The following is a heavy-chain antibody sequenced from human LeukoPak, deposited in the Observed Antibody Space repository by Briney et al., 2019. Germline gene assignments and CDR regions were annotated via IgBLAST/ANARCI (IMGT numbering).Heavy chain of an antibody. CDR2: IKQDGSEK. J-gene: IGHJ4*02. CDR3: TQTYYYDSSGYQGYYFDY. V-gene: IGHV3-7*01. CDR1: GFTFSSYW. D-gene: IGHD3-22*01. Sequence: QPGGSLRLSCAASGFTFSSYWMSWVRQAPGKGLEWVANIKQDGSEKYYVDSVKGRFTISRDNAKNSLYLQMNSLRAEDTAVYYCTQTYYYDSSGYQGYYFDYWGQGTLVTVSS.